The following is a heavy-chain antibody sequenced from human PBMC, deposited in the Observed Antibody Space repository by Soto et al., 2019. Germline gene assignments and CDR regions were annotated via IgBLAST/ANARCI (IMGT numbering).Heavy chain of an antibody. V-gene: IGHV3-23*01. J-gene: IGHJ6*02. CDR1: GFTFSNYA. CDR2: ISGSGRNT. D-gene: IGHD3-10*01. CDR3: AKDLNGSGSFTSDYHCGMDV. Sequence: EVQMLESGGGLVHPGGSLRLSCAASGFTFSNYAMNWVRQAPGKGLEWVSSISGSGRNTYYADSVKGRLTISRDSSKNTLYLQMNSLRVEDTGVYYCAKDLNGSGSFTSDYHCGMDVWGHGTTVTVSS.